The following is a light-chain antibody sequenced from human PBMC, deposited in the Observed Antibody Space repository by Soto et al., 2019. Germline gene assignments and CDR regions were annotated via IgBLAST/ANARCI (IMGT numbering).Light chain of an antibody. V-gene: IGKV2-30*01. Sequence: DVVMTQSPLSLPVTLGQPASISCRSSQSLVYSDGNTYLNWFQQRPGQSPRRLIYKVSNRDSGVPDRFSGSGSRIAFTLKISRVEAEYVGVYDCMQGTPWSPEYTVGDGTKLEIK. J-gene: IGKJ2*01. CDR3: MQGTPWSPEYT. CDR1: QSLVYSDGNTY. CDR2: KVS.